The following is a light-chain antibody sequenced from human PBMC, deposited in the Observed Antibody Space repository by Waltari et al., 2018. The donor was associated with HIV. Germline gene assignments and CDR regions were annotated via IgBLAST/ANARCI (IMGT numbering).Light chain of an antibody. J-gene: IGLJ2*01. CDR3: SSYTSSSALYVV. CDR2: DVS. CDR1: SRDVGGYND. V-gene: IGLV2-14*03. Sequence: QSALTQPASVSGSPGQSITISCTGTSRDVGGYNDVSWYQQHPGKAPKLMLYDVSNRPSAVSNRFSGSKSGNTASLTISGLQAEDEADYYCSSYTSSSALYVVFGGGTKLTVL.